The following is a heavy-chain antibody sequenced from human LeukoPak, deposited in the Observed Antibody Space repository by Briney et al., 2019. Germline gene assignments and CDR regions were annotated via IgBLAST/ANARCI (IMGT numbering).Heavy chain of an antibody. D-gene: IGHD3-10*02. V-gene: IGHV4-38-2*02. Sequence: SETLSLTCTVSGYSISTGYYWDWIRQPPGKGLEWIGNIYHSGITYYNLYNPSLKSRVIISVDTSKSHFSLKLSSVTAADTAVYFCATLLSSSYYFDYWGQGTLVTVSS. CDR3: ATLLSSSYYFDY. CDR1: GYSISTGYY. CDR2: IYHSGIT. J-gene: IGHJ4*02.